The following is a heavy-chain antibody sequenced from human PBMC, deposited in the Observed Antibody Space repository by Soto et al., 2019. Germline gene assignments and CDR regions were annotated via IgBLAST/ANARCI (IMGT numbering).Heavy chain of an antibody. CDR2: ISYGGSNK. V-gene: IGHV3-30-3*01. CDR3: AREPTGIAQYYFDY. D-gene: IGHD6-13*01. CDR1: GFTFSSYA. Sequence: QVQLVESGGGVVQPGRSLRLSCAASGFTFSSYAMHWVRQAPGKGLEWVAVISYGGSNKYYADSVKGRFTISRDNSKNTLYLQMNSLRAEDTAVYYCAREPTGIAQYYFDYWGQGTLVTVSS. J-gene: IGHJ4*02.